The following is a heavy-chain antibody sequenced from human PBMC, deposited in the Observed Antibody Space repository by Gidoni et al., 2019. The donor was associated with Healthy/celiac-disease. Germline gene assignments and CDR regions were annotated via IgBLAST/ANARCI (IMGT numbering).Heavy chain of an antibody. J-gene: IGHJ6*02. V-gene: IGHV3-30-3*01. CDR2: ISYDGSNK. D-gene: IGHD3-10*01. CDR3: ARDTIGSGMDV. CDR1: GFTFSSYA. Sequence: QVQLVESGGGVVQPGRSLRLSCAASGFTFSSYAMHWVRQAPGKGLEWVAVISYDGSNKYYADSVKGRFTISRDNSKNTLYLQMNSLRAEDTAVYYCARDTIGSGMDVWGQGTTVTVSS.